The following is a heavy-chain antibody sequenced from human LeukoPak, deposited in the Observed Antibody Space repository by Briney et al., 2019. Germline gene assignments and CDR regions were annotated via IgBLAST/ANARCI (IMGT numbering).Heavy chain of an antibody. V-gene: IGHV4-59*01. CDR3: ARVVRGVVTSNWFDP. CDR2: VASSGTS. CDR1: GDSLNNYY. J-gene: IGHJ5*02. D-gene: IGHD2-21*02. Sequence: PSETLSLTCTVSGDSLNNYYWTWIRQTPGKELEWIGFVASSGTSNYNPSLKSRVSISIDTSKNQFSLALTSVTPADTAVYYCARVVRGVVTSNWFDPWGQGTLVSVSS.